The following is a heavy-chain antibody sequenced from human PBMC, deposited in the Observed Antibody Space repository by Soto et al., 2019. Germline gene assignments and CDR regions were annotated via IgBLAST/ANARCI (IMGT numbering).Heavy chain of an antibody. J-gene: IGHJ4*02. Sequence: GASVKVSCKASGYTFTGYYVHWVRQAPGQGLEWMGWINPNSGGTNYAQKFQGWVTMTRDTSISTAYMELSRLRSDDTAVYYCARVVPDYYDSSGYSLIYFDYWGQGTLVTVSS. V-gene: IGHV1-2*04. CDR2: INPNSGGT. CDR1: GYTFTGYY. D-gene: IGHD3-22*01. CDR3: ARVVPDYYDSSGYSLIYFDY.